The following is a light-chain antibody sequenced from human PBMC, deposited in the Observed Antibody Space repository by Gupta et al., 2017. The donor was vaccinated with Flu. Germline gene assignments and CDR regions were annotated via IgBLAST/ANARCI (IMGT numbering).Light chain of an antibody. Sequence: PGKTITISCTRTSGNIASAFVQLCQQRPGSSPTTVIYDDDQRPSGVPDRFSGSVDSSSNSASLTISGLKSEDEADDYCQSFVSDTLAWVFGGGTKLTVL. CDR2: DDD. CDR1: SGNIASAF. V-gene: IGLV6-57*01. J-gene: IGLJ3*02. CDR3: QSFVSDTLAWV.